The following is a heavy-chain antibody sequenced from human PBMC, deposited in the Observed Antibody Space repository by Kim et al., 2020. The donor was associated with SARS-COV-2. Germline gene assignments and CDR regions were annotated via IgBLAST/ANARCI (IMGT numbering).Heavy chain of an antibody. V-gene: IGHV3-21*01. Sequence: GGSLRLSCAASGFTFSSYSMNWVRQAPGKGLEWVSSISSSSSYIYYADSVKGRFTISRDNAKNSLYLQMNSLRAEDTAVYYCARDPIGFLFYYYGMDDWGQGTTVTVSS. CDR3: ARDPIGFLFYYYGMDD. CDR1: GFTFSSYS. J-gene: IGHJ6*02. CDR2: ISSSSSYI. D-gene: IGHD2-21*01.